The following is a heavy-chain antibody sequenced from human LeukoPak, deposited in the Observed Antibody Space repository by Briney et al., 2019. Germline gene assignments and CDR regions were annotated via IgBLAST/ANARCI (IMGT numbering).Heavy chain of an antibody. J-gene: IGHJ3*01. V-gene: IGHV3-9*01. D-gene: IGHD4-17*01. CDR1: GFTFDDYA. CDR2: ISWNSDDI. Sequence: GGSLRLSCAASGFTFDDYAMHWVRQAPGKGLEWVSGISWNSDDIVYGDSVKGRFTISRDNAKNSLYLQMNSLRAEDTAIYYCAKPSYGDPLDSFDVWGQGTMVTVSS. CDR3: AKPSYGDPLDSFDV.